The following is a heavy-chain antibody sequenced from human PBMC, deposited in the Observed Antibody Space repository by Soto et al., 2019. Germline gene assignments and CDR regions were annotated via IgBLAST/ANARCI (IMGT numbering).Heavy chain of an antibody. V-gene: IGHV4-34*01. CDR3: ARWINLLYYTDV. CDR2: INHSGST. CDR1: GGSFSGYY. J-gene: IGHJ6*03. D-gene: IGHD2-2*03. Sequence: SETLSLTCAVYGGSFSGYYWSWIRQPPGKGLEWIGEINHSGSTNYNPSLKSRVTISVDTSKNQFSLKLSSVTTADTAVYYCARWINLLYYTDVWGRGTTVTVSS.